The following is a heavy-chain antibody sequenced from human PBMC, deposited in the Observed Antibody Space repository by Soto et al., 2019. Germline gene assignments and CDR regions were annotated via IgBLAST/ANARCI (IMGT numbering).Heavy chain of an antibody. J-gene: IGHJ4*02. CDR2: ISAYNGNT. CDR3: ARALGLIAAAGTYFDY. D-gene: IGHD6-13*01. V-gene: IGHV1-18*01. Sequence: SWVRQAPGQGLEWMGWISAYNGNTNYAQKLQGRVTMTTDTSTSTAYMELRSLRSDDTAVYYCARALGLIAAAGTYFDYWGQGTLVTVSS.